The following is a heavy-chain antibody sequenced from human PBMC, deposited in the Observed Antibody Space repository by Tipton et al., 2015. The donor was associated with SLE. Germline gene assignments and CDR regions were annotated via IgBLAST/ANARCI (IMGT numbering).Heavy chain of an antibody. Sequence: QSGPEVKKPGESLKISCKGSGYSFTSYWIGWVHQMPGKGLEWMGIIYPGDSDTRYSPSFQGQVTISADKSISTAYLQWSSLKASDTAMYYCARHRWELYDAFDIWGQGTMVTVSS. CDR1: GYSFTSYW. D-gene: IGHD1-26*01. CDR3: ARHRWELYDAFDI. CDR2: IYPGDSDT. J-gene: IGHJ3*02. V-gene: IGHV5-51*07.